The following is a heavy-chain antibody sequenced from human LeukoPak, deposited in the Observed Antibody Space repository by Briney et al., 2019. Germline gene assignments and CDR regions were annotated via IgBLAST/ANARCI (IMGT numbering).Heavy chain of an antibody. J-gene: IGHJ3*02. CDR3: ARELEIDAFDI. V-gene: IGHV4-59*01. D-gene: IGHD1-1*01. CDR2: IYYSGST. CDR1: GGSISSYY. Sequence: SETLSLTCTVSGGSISSYYWSWIRQPPGKGLEWIGYIYYSGSTNYNPSLKSRVTISVDTSKNQFSLKLTSVTAADTAVYYCARELEIDAFDIWGQGTMVTVSS.